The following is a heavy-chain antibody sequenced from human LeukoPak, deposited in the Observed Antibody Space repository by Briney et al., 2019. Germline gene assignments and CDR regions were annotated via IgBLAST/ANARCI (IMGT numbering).Heavy chain of an antibody. CDR2: IKQDGRDP. CDR3: ARAPRVVFGDSYYYMDV. Sequence: GGSLRLSCAASGFIFSSYWMTWVRQAPGKGLEWVAKIKQDGRDPYYVDAVKGRFTISRDNAKNSLFLQMNSLGAEDTAVYFCARAPRVVFGDSYYYMDVWGKRTTVTVS. D-gene: IGHD3-16*01. J-gene: IGHJ6*03. V-gene: IGHV3-7*01. CDR1: GFIFSSYW.